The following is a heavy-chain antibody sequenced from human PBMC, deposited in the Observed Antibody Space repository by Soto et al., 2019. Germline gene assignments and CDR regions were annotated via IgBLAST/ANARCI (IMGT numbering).Heavy chain of an antibody. CDR3: ARDKEDIVVVPAAIGGVYYMDV. J-gene: IGHJ6*03. CDR1: GYTFTSYD. CDR2: MNPNSGNT. V-gene: IGHV1-8*01. D-gene: IGHD2-2*02. Sequence: QVQLVQSGAEVKKPGASVKVSCKASGYTFTSYDINWVRQATGQGLEWMGWMNPNSGNTGYAQKFQGRVTMTRNTSISTDYMELSSLRSEDTAVYYCARDKEDIVVVPAAIGGVYYMDVWGKGTTVTVSS.